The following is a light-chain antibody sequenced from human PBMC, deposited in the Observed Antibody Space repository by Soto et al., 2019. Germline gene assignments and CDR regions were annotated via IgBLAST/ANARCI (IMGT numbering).Light chain of an antibody. CDR3: SSYTSSSTRV. CDR1: SRDVGRYNY. Sequence: QSVLTQPASVSGSPGQSITISCTGTSRDVGRYNYVSWYQHHPGKAPKLMIYDVSNRPSGVSNRFSGSKSGNTASLTISGLQAEDEADYYCSSYTSSSTRVFGTGTKVTVL. CDR2: DVS. J-gene: IGLJ1*01. V-gene: IGLV2-14*03.